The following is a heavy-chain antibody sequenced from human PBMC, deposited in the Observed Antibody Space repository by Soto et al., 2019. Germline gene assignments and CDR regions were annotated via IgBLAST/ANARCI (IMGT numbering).Heavy chain of an antibody. V-gene: IGHV4-59*12. J-gene: IGHJ4*02. CDR3: TTMAQY. CDR2: IYHSGST. D-gene: IGHD3-10*01. Sequence: SETLSLTGTVSGGSISSYYWSWIRQPPGKGLEWIGYIYHSGSTNYNPSLKSRVTISVDRSKNQFSLKLSSVTAADTAVYYCTTMAQYWGQGTLVTVSS. CDR1: GGSISSYY.